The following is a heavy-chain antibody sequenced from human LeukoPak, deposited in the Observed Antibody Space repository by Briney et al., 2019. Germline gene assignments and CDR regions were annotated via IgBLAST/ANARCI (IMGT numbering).Heavy chain of an antibody. CDR3: AIWIQLWNY. D-gene: IGHD5-18*01. J-gene: IGHJ4*02. CDR2: IYTSGST. Sequence: PSETLSLTCTVSGGSISSGSYYWSWIRQPAGKGLEWIGRIYTSGSTNYNPSLKSRVTISVDTSKNQFSLKLSSVTAADTAVYYCAIWIQLWNYWGQGTLVTVSS. CDR1: GGSISSGSYY. V-gene: IGHV4-61*02.